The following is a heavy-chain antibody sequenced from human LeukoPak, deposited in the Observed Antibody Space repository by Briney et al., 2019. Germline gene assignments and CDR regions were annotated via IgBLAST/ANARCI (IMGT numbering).Heavy chain of an antibody. Sequence: PGGSLRLSCAASGFIFSNYNMNWVRQAPGKGLEWLSYVKSGNYDIQYADSVTGRFTVSRDSATNSLYPQMNDLKAEDTAVYYCARDSDWAFDYWGQGSLVTVSS. D-gene: IGHD3-9*01. J-gene: IGHJ4*02. CDR2: VKSGNYDI. CDR1: GFIFSNYN. CDR3: ARDSDWAFDY. V-gene: IGHV3-48*01.